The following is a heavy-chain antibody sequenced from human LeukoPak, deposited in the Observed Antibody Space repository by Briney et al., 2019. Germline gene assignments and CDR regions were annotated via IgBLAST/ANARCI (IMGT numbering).Heavy chain of an antibody. V-gene: IGHV3-73*01. J-gene: IGHJ6*02. Sequence: PGGSLRLSCAASGLTFSGSAMHWVRQASGKGLEWVGRIRSRTNTYATAYAASVKGRFTISRDDSKNTAYLQMNSLKTEDTAVYYYTRGSQSDYYYGMDVWGQGTAVTVSS. CDR3: TRGSQSDYYYGMDV. CDR1: GLTFSGSA. CDR2: IRSRTNTYAT.